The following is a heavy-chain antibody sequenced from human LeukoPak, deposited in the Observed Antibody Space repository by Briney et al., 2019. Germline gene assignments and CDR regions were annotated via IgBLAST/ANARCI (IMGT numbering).Heavy chain of an antibody. J-gene: IGHJ4*02. CDR2: IGSNGGST. CDR3: ARGGPFQWELLVY. Sequence: GGSLRLSCAASGFTFSSYAMHWVRQVPGKGLEYVSVIGSNGGSTYYANSVKGRFTISRDNSKNTLYLQMGSLRAEDMAVYYCARGGPFQWELLVYWGQGTLVTVSS. V-gene: IGHV3-64*01. CDR1: GFTFSSYA. D-gene: IGHD1-26*01.